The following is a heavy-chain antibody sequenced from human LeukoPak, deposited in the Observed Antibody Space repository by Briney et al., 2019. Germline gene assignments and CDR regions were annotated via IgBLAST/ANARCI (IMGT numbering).Heavy chain of an antibody. V-gene: IGHV4-34*01. CDR3: ASPRRYSGSYSLFDY. J-gene: IGHJ4*02. D-gene: IGHD1-26*01. Sequence: SETLSLTCGVHGGSFTGYYWSWIRQPPGKGLEWIGSIYYSGSTYYNPSLKSRVTISVDTSKNQFSLKLSSVTAADTAVYYCASPRRYSGSYSLFDYWGQGTLVTVSS. CDR1: GGSFTGYY. CDR2: IYYSGST.